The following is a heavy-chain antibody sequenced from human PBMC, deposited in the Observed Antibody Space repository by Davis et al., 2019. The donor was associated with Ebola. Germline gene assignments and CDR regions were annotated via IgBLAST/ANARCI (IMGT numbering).Heavy chain of an antibody. CDR2: ISGGGDTI. D-gene: IGHD2-2*01. J-gene: IGHJ6*03. V-gene: IGHV3-48*04. CDR3: ARVPTRYCSSTSCIPYYYYMDV. Sequence: GESLKISCTASGFAFSNYNMNWVRQAPGKGLEWLSYISGGGDTIYYADSVKGRFTISRDNAKNSLYLQMNSLRAEDTAVYYCARVPTRYCSSTSCIPYYYYMDVWGKGTTVTVSS. CDR1: GFAFSNYN.